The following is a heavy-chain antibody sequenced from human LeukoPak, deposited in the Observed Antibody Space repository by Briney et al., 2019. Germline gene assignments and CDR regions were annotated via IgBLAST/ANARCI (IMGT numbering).Heavy chain of an antibody. J-gene: IGHJ4*02. V-gene: IGHV5-51*01. D-gene: IGHD3-22*01. CDR1: GYSFTSYL. CDR2: IYPGDSDT. CDR3: ARLYYYDSSGHFDY. Sequence: GSLKVSCKGSGYSFTSYLIRWGRQMPGEGLEWVGVIYPGDSDTRYSPSFQGQVTISADKSISTAYLQWSSLKASDTAMYYCARLYYYDSSGHFDYWGQGTLVTVSS.